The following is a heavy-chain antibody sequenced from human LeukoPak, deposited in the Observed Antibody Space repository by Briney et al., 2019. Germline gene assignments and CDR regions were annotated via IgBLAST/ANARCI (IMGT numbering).Heavy chain of an antibody. CDR2: ISAYNGNT. Sequence: ASVKVSCKASGYTFTSYGISWVRQAPGQGLEWMGWISAYNGNTNYAQKLQGRVTMTTDTSTSTAYMELRSLRSDDTAVYYCAKDGEPYGDYGGGAFDIWGQGTMVTVSS. D-gene: IGHD4-17*01. CDR1: GYTFTSYG. CDR3: AKDGEPYGDYGGGAFDI. V-gene: IGHV1-18*01. J-gene: IGHJ3*02.